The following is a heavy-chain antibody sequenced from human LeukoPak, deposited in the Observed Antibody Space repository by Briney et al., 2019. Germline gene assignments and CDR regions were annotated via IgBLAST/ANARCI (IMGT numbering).Heavy chain of an antibody. D-gene: IGHD2-2*01. J-gene: IGHJ4*02. Sequence: PGGSLRLSCAASGFTFSSYGMHWVRQAPGKGLEWVAVIWYDGSNKYYADSVKGRFTISRDNSKNTLYLQMNSLRAEDTAVYYCASGYCSSTSCYALDYWGQGTLVTVPS. CDR2: IWYDGSNK. V-gene: IGHV3-33*01. CDR3: ASGYCSSTSCYALDY. CDR1: GFTFSSYG.